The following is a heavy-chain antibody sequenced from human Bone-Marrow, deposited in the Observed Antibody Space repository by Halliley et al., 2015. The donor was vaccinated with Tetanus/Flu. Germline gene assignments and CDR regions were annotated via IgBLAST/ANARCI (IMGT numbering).Heavy chain of an antibody. Sequence: LRLSCTVSGDSVSSSSYYWSWIRQPPGKGLEWIGYFYYSGSTNNNPSLKSRVTISVDTSKNQFSLKLSSVTAADTAVYYCARVSLGYCSSGSCYSPYFGYWGQGTLVSVSS. D-gene: IGHD2-2*02. CDR2: FYYSGST. J-gene: IGHJ4*02. CDR1: GDSVSSSSYY. V-gene: IGHV4-61*01. CDR3: ARVSLGYCSSGSCYSPYFGY.